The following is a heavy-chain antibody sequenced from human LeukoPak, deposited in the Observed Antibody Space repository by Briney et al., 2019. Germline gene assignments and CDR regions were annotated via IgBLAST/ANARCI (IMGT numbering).Heavy chain of an antibody. J-gene: IGHJ5*02. CDR2: IYYSGST. V-gene: IGHV4-39*01. CDR3: ARPAHTYYYDSSGYYHGWFDP. CDR1: GGSISNSRLY. Sequence: PSETLSLTCIVSGGSISNSRLYWGWIRQAPGKGPEWIGSIYYSGSTYYNPSLKSRVTISVDTSKNQFSLKLSSVTAADTAVYYCARPAHTYYYDSSGYYHGWFDPWGQGTLVTVSS. D-gene: IGHD3-22*01.